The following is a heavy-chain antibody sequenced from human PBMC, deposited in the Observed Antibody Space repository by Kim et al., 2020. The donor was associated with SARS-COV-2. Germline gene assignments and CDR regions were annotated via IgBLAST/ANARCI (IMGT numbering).Heavy chain of an antibody. CDR1: GGSFSGYY. Sequence: SETLSLTCAVYGGSFSGYYWSWICQPPGKGLEWIGEINHSGSTNYNPSLKSRVTISVDTSKNQFSLMLSSVTAADTAVYYCARARGANSSGWYYYFDYWGPRTLVTVSS. J-gene: IGHJ4*02. CDR3: ARARGANSSGWYYYFDY. D-gene: IGHD6-19*01. CDR2: INHSGST. V-gene: IGHV4-34*01.